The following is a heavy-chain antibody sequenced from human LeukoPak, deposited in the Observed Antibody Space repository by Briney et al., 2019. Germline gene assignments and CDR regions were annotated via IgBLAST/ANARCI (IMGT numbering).Heavy chain of an antibody. Sequence: TSETLSLTCAVYGGSFSGYYWSWIRQPPGKGLEWIGEINHSGSTNYNPSLKGQVTISLDTSNNQFSLKLSSVTAADTAVYYCARVAAAGTGHNWFDPWGQGTLVTVSS. CDR3: ARVAAAGTGHNWFDP. CDR2: INHSGST. V-gene: IGHV4-34*01. J-gene: IGHJ5*02. D-gene: IGHD6-13*01. CDR1: GGSFSGYY.